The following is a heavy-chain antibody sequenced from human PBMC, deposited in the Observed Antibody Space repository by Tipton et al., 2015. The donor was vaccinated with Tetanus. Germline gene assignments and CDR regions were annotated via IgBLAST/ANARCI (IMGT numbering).Heavy chain of an antibody. Sequence: QLVQSGAEVKKPGASVKVSCKASGYTFTGYYMYWVRQAPGQGLEWMGWIDPNRGGTVYAQKFQGRVTMTRDTSISTAYMELRSLRSDDTAVYYCARDRGDYIYYGMAVWGPGTTVTVS. CDR3: ARDRGDYIYYGMAV. CDR2: IDPNRGGT. D-gene: IGHD3-22*01. V-gene: IGHV1-2*02. J-gene: IGHJ6*02. CDR1: GYTFTGYY.